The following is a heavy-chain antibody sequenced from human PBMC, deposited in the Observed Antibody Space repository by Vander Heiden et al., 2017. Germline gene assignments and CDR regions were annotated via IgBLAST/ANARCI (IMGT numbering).Heavy chain of an antibody. J-gene: IGHJ4*02. CDR3: AKDRATGQQRGGRIDY. CDR1: GFNFDAYA. Sequence: EVQPVDSGGGLVQPGRSLRLSCVHTGFNFDAYAVPWGRQAPGKGLEWVAGISWHSANIDYADSVKGRFTISRDNAKNSLFLQMNSLKSDDTALYYCAKDRATGQQRGGRIDYWGQGTVVTVSS. D-gene: IGHD6-13*01. V-gene: IGHV3-9*01. CDR2: ISWHSANI.